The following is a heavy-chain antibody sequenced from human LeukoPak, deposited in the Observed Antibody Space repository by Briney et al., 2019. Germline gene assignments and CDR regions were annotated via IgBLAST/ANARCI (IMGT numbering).Heavy chain of an antibody. CDR1: GFTFSIYS. CDR2: ISSSSSII. D-gene: IGHD7-27*01. V-gene: IGHV3-48*02. Sequence: PGGSLRLSCAASGFTFSIYSMNWVRQAPGEGLEWVSYISSSSSIIYYADSVKGRFTISRDNAKNSLYLQMNSLRDDDTAVFYCARETWGSDYWGQGTLVTVSS. J-gene: IGHJ4*02. CDR3: ARETWGSDY.